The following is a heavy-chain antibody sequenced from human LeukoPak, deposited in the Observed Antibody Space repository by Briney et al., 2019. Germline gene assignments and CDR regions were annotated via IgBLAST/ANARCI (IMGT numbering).Heavy chain of an antibody. Sequence: GRSLRLSCAPSGFTFSNYGMHWVRQAPGKGLEWVAFIRFDGSKKYYADSVKGRFTISRDNSRNTLYLQMNSLRAEDTAVYYCAKEPGDYYYYMDVWGKGTTVTISS. V-gene: IGHV3-30*02. D-gene: IGHD7-27*01. CDR1: GFTFSNYG. CDR2: IRFDGSKK. CDR3: AKEPGDYYYYMDV. J-gene: IGHJ6*03.